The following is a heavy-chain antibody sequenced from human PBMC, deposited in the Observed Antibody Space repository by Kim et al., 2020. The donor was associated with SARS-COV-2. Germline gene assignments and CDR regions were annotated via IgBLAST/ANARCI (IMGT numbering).Heavy chain of an antibody. CDR2: IWYDGSNK. CDR1: GFTFSSYG. J-gene: IGHJ4*02. CDR3: ARAYYGSGSYPFDY. D-gene: IGHD3-10*01. V-gene: IGHV3-33*01. Sequence: GGSLRLSCAASGFTFSSYGMHWVRQAPGKGLEWVAVIWYDGSNKYYADSVKGRFTISRDNSKNTLYLQMNSLRAEDTAVYYCARAYYGSGSYPFDYWGQGTLVTVSS.